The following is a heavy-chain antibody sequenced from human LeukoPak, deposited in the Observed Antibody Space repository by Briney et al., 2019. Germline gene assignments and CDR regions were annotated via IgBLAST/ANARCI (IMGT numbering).Heavy chain of an antibody. D-gene: IGHD4-17*01. CDR3: ARGKGLTTVTRGGGYYYYMDV. CDR2: INHSGST. Sequence: SETLSLTCAVYGGSFSGYYWSWIRKPPGKGLEWIGEINHSGSTNYNPSLKSRVTISVDTSKNQFSLKLSSVTAADTAVYYCARGKGLTTVTRGGGYYYYMDVWGKGTTVTVSS. CDR1: GGSFSGYY. J-gene: IGHJ6*03. V-gene: IGHV4-34*01.